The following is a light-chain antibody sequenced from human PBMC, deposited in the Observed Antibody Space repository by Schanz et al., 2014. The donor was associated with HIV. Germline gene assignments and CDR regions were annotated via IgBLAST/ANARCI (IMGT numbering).Light chain of an antibody. CDR1: QSVKSNF. J-gene: IGKJ4*01. V-gene: IGKV3-20*01. CDR2: GAS. CDR3: HQYGDSRGT. Sequence: EIVLTQSPGTLSLSPGERGTLSCRASQSVKSNFIGWYQQKPGQAPRLLIFGASNRATGIPDRFSGSGSGTDFTLTISRLEPEDFAVYYCHQYGDSRGTFGGGTKVEIK.